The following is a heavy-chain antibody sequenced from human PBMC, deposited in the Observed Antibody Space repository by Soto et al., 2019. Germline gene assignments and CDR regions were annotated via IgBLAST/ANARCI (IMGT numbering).Heavy chain of an antibody. CDR2: IYYSGST. Sequence: PSETLSLTCTVSGGSISSGGYYWSWIRQHPGKGLEWIGYIYYSGSTYYNPSLKSRVTISVDTSKNQFSLKLSSVTAADTAVYYCARSKWELTDYWGQGTLVTVSS. CDR1: GGSISSGGYY. V-gene: IGHV4-31*03. CDR3: ARSKWELTDY. J-gene: IGHJ4*02. D-gene: IGHD1-26*01.